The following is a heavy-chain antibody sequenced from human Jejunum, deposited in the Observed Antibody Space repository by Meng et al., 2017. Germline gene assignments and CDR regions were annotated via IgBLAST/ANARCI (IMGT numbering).Heavy chain of an antibody. J-gene: IGHJ4*02. CDR2: TYYRSKWYI. CDR1: GDSVSSNSAG. V-gene: IGHV6-1*01. CDR3: AGGGLVRSTRGYFDY. D-gene: IGHD1-26*01. Sequence: QLQKSGPGLVKPSKTLSLTGAIPGDSVSSNSAGWKWIRQSPSRGLEWLGRTYYRSKWYIDYAVSVKSRITINPDTSKNQFSLHLNSVTPEDTAVYYCAGGGLVRSTRGYFDYWGQGTLVTVSS.